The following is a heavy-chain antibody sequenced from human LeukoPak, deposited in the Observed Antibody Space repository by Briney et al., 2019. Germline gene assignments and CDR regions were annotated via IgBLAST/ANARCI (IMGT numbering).Heavy chain of an antibody. J-gene: IGHJ4*02. D-gene: IGHD4-23*01. Sequence: GGSLRLSCAAFEFTFSSYSMTWVRQAPGKGLEWVSSISTSSSTIYYADSVKGRFTISRDNAKNSLYLQMNSLRAEDTAVYYCARLPTVVFGASFWGQGTLVTVSS. CDR2: ISTSSSTI. CDR1: EFTFSSYS. V-gene: IGHV3-48*04. CDR3: ARLPTVVFGASF.